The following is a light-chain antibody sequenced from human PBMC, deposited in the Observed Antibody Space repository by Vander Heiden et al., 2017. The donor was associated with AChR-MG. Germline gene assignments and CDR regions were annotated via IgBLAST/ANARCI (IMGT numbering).Light chain of an antibody. CDR2: EVN. CDR3: CSYAGSTSHWV. CDR1: GSDVGRDTL. V-gene: IGLV2-23*02. J-gene: IGLJ3*02. Sequence: QAALTQPASVSGSPGQTITISCTGTGSDVGRDTLVSRYRQHPGRSPQLMIYEVNKRPSGISTRFSGSKSGNTASLTISGLQAEDEADYYCCSYAGSTSHWVFGGGTKLTVL.